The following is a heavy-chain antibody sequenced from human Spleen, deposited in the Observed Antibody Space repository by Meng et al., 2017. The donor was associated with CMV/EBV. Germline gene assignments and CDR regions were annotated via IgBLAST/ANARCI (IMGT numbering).Heavy chain of an antibody. D-gene: IGHD1-26*01. V-gene: IGHV1-2*02. Sequence: ASVKVSCKASGYTFIGYYIHWVRQAPGQGLEWMGWINPNSGGTNYAQKFQGRVTMTRDTSISTAYMELSRLRSDDTAVYYCARELWEPPHFDYWGQGTLVTVSS. CDR2: INPNSGGT. CDR1: GYTFIGYY. J-gene: IGHJ4*02. CDR3: ARELWEPPHFDY.